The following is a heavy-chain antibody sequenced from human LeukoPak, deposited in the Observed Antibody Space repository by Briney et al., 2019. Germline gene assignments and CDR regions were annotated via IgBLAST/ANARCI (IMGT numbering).Heavy chain of an antibody. J-gene: IGHJ3*02. Sequence: SETLSLTCTVSGGSISSSSYYWSWIRQPAGKGLEWIGRIYTSGSTNYSPSLKSRVTISIDTSKNQFSLKLSSVTAADTAVYYCARRRPRSGYPEGNDAFDIWGQGTMVTVSS. V-gene: IGHV4-61*02. CDR3: ARRRPRSGYPEGNDAFDI. CDR2: IYTSGST. CDR1: GGSISSSSYY. D-gene: IGHD3-22*01.